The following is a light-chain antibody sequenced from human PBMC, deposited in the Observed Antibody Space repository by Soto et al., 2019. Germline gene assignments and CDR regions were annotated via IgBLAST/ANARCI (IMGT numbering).Light chain of an antibody. J-gene: IGKJ4*01. CDR3: HQYYSIPLS. V-gene: IGKV4-1*01. Sequence: DIVMTQSPDSLSVSLGERATINCKASRSLLHNSNNETHLAWYQQKPGQPPKLLISWASTRESGVPDRFTGSGSETDFSLTISGLRAEDVAVYYCHQYYSIPLSFGGGTKVEI. CDR2: WAS. CDR1: RSLLHNSNNETH.